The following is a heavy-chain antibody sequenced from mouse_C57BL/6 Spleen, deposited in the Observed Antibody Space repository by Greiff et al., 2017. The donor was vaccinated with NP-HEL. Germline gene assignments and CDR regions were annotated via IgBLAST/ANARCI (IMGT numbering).Heavy chain of an antibody. V-gene: IGHV1-18*01. CDR2: INPNNGGT. CDR3: ARGYDYDSWFAY. J-gene: IGHJ3*01. Sequence: EVKLVESGPELVKPGASVKIPCKASGYTFTDYNMDWVKQSHGKSLEWIGDINPNNGGTIYNQKFKGKATLTVDKSSSTAYMELRSLTSEDTAVYYCARGYDYDSWFAYWGQGTLVTVSA. CDR1: GYTFTDYN. D-gene: IGHD2-4*01.